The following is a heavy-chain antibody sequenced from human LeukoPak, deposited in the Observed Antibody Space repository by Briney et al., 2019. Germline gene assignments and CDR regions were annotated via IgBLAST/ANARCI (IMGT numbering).Heavy chain of an antibody. CDR3: AKDLGLRFSIAPFDY. J-gene: IGHJ4*02. D-gene: IGHD6-6*01. V-gene: IGHV3-30*02. Sequence: PGGSLRLSCAASGFTFSSYGMHWVRQAPGKGLEWVAFIRYDGSNKYYADSVKGRFTISRDNSKNTLYLQMNSLRAEDTAVYYCAKDLGLRFSIAPFDYWDQGTLVTVSS. CDR1: GFTFSSYG. CDR2: IRYDGSNK.